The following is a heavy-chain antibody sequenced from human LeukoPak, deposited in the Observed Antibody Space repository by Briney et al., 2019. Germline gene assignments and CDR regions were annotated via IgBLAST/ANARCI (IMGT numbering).Heavy chain of an antibody. CDR2: ISSDGGST. D-gene: IGHD3-3*01. CDR3: VKERVGQQMGWSLEY. CDR1: GFIFSNYV. V-gene: IGHV3-64*03. J-gene: IGHJ4*02. Sequence: TGGSLRLSCSASGFIFSNYVMHWVRQAPGKGLQYVSGISSDGGSTFYADSVKGRVTLSRDNSKNTLFLQMSSLRAEDTAVYYCVKERVGQQMGWSLEYWGQGSLVTVSS.